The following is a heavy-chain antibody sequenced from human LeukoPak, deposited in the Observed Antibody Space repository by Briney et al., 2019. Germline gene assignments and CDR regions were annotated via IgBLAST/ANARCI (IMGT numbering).Heavy chain of an antibody. CDR1: GFTFSSYG. D-gene: IGHD2-2*01. CDR3: AKDLGYCSSTSCFDY. V-gene: IGHV3-30*02. J-gene: IGHJ4*02. CDR2: IRYDGSNK. Sequence: PGGSLRLSCAASGFTFSSYGMHWVRQAPGKGLEWVAFIRYDGSNKYYADSVKGRFTISRDNSKNTLYLQMNSLRAEDTAVYYCAKDLGYCSSTSCFDYWGQGTLVTVSS.